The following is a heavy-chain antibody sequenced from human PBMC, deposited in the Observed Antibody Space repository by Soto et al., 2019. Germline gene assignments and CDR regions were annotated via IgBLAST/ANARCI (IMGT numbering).Heavy chain of an antibody. D-gene: IGHD3-3*01. J-gene: IGHJ4*02. CDR1: GFTFSGSA. V-gene: IGHV3-73*01. CDR2: IRSKANSYAT. Sequence: GGSLRLSCAASGFTFSGSAMHWVRQASGKGLEWVGRIRSKANSYATAYAASVKGRFTISRDDSKNTAYLQMNSLRAEDKAVYYCAKVRGHTIFGVVDWGQGTLVTVSS. CDR3: AKVRGHTIFGVVD.